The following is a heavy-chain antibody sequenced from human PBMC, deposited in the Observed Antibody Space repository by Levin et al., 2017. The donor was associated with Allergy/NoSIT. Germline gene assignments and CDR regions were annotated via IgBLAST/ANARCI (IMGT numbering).Heavy chain of an antibody. CDR1: GFTFSSYA. D-gene: IGHD5-12*01. J-gene: IGHJ6*03. Sequence: GGSLRLSCAASGFTFSSYAMSWVRQAPGKGLEWVSAISGSGGSTYYADSVKGRFTISRDNSKNTLYLQMNSLRAEDTAVYYCAKGSGYSGYDVHYYYMDVWGKGTTVTVSS. CDR3: AKGSGYSGYDVHYYYMDV. CDR2: ISGSGGST. V-gene: IGHV3-23*01.